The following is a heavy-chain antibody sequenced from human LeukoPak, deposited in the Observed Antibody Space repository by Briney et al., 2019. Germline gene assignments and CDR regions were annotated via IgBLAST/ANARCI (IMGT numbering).Heavy chain of an antibody. CDR2: IYHSGST. CDR1: GGSISSYY. D-gene: IGHD3-22*01. J-gene: IGHJ4*02. CDR3: ARDWDSSGYYDY. V-gene: IGHV4-59*01. Sequence: SETLSLTCTVSGGSISSYYWSWIRQPPGKGLGWIGYIYHSGSTNYNPSLKSRVTISVDTSKNQFSLKLSSVTAVGTAVYYCARDWDSSGYYDYWGQGTLVTVSS.